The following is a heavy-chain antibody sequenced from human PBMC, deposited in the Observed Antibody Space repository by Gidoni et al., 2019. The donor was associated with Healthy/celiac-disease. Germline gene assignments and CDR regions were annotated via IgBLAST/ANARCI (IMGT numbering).Heavy chain of an antibody. CDR1: GGTVSSSA. V-gene: IGHV1-69*01. Sequence: QVQLVQSGAEVKKPGSSVQVPCRASGGTVSSSASRGVRQAPGQGLEWMGGLNPIFGTANYARKFQGRVTITADESTSTAYLELSSLRSEDTAVYYCASLPYCTNGVCYEPHYYYGMDVWGQGTTVTVSS. J-gene: IGHJ6*02. D-gene: IGHD2-8*01. CDR3: ASLPYCTNGVCYEPHYYYGMDV. CDR2: LNPIFGTA.